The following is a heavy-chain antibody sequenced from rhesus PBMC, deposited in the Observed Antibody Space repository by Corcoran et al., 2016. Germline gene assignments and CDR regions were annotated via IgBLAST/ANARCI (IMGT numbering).Heavy chain of an antibody. CDR2: IYGSCGST. CDR3: ARGGGWSKVFDY. V-gene: IGHV4-165*01. D-gene: IGHD6-37*01. CDR1: GYSISSHY. Sequence: QVQLQESGPGLVKPSETLSLTCAVSGYSISSHYWSWIRQHPGKGLEWIGYIYGSCGSTYYNPSLKSRVTISTDTSKNQCSLKLSSVTAADTAVYYCARGGGWSKVFDYWGQGVLVTVSS. J-gene: IGHJ4*01.